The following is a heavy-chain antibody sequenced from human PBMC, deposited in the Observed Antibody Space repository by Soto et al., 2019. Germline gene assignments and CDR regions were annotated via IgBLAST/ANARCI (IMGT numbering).Heavy chain of an antibody. CDR3: ARSRGYCSGGSCYSGGDNWFDP. D-gene: IGHD2-15*01. CDR1: GGSISSGYY. Sequence: PSETLSLTCTVSGGSISSGYYWSWIRQYPGKGLEWIGYIYYSGSTNYNPSLKSRVTISVDTSKNQFSLKLSSVTAADTAVYYCARSRGYCSGGSCYSGGDNWFDPWGQGTLVTVSS. J-gene: IGHJ5*02. V-gene: IGHV4-61*01. CDR2: IYYSGST.